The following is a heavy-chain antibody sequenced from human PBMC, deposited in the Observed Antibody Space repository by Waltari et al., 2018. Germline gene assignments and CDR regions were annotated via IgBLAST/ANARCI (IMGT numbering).Heavy chain of an antibody. CDR3: ARNGDAGYYYYYGMDV. J-gene: IGHJ6*02. Sequence: EVQLVESGGGLVQPGGSLRLSCAASGFTFSSYSMNWVRQAPGKGLEWVSYISSSSSTIYYAASVKGRFTISRDNAKNSLYLQMNSLGAEDTAVYYCARNGDAGYYYYYGMDVWGQGTTVTVSS. D-gene: IGHD4-17*01. CDR2: ISSSSSTI. V-gene: IGHV3-48*01. CDR1: GFTFSSYS.